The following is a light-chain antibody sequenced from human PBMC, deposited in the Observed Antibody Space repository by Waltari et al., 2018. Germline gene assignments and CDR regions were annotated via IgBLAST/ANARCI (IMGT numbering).Light chain of an antibody. V-gene: IGLV2-23*02. J-gene: IGLJ2*01. Sequence: QSALTQPASVSGSPGQSIPISCTGTSSDVGSYNLVSWYQQHPGKAPKLMIYEVSKRPSGVSNRFSGSKSGNTASLTISGLQAEDEADYYCCSYAGSNVVFGGGTKLTVL. CDR2: EVS. CDR3: CSYAGSNVV. CDR1: SSDVGSYNL.